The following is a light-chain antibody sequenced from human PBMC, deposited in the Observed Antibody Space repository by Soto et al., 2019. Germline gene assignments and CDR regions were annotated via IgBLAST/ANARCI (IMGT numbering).Light chain of an antibody. CDR1: QGITSY. CDR2: AAS. V-gene: IGKV1-9*01. J-gene: IGKJ4*01. CDR3: QQLYSYPLT. Sequence: IQVTQSPSSLSASVGDRVTITCRASQGITSYLAWYQQKPGKAPKLLIYAASALQTGVSSRFSSSGYGTDFALTISNLQPEDFATYFCQQLYSYPLTFGGGTTVEF.